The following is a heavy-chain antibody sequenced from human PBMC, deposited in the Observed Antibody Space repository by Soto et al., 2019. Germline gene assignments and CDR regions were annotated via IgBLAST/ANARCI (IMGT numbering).Heavy chain of an antibody. J-gene: IGHJ6*02. CDR2: IIPMFGTS. D-gene: IGHD1-26*01. CDR3: ARDRTSTLVDRYYSMDV. Sequence: QVQLVQSGAEVKKPGSSVKVSCKASGGTFSNYGISWVRQAPGQGLEWMGGIIPMFGTSNYAPKFQGRVTITADASTSTAYMELSSLRSEETAVYYCARDRTSTLVDRYYSMDVWGQGTTVTVSS. V-gene: IGHV1-69*01. CDR1: GGTFSNYG.